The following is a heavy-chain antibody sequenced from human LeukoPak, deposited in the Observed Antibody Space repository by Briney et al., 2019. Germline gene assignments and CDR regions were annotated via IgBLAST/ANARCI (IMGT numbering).Heavy chain of an antibody. V-gene: IGHV4-39*01. D-gene: IGHD6-13*01. J-gene: IGHJ5*02. CDR2: IYYSGST. Sequence: PSETLSLTCTVSGGSISSSSYYWGWIRQPPGKGLEWIGSIYYSGSTYYNPSLKSRVTISVDTSKNQFSLKLSSVTAADTAVYYCARVREASSSWYPWGWFDPWGQGTLVTVSS. CDR1: GGSISSSSYY. CDR3: ARVREASSSWYPWGWFDP.